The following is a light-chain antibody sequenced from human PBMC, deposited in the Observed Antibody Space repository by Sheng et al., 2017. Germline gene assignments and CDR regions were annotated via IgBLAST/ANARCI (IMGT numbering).Light chain of an antibody. V-gene: IGKV3-20*01. CDR3: QQYGSSPPT. CDR2: AAS. Sequence: IVLTQSPGSLSSSPGESATLSCRASQSLSGSYLAWYQQKPGQAPRLIMYAASTRATGIPDRVSGSGSRTDFTLTISRLEPEDAAVYYCQQYGSSPPTFGPGTKVEIK. CDR1: QSLSGSY. J-gene: IGKJ1*01.